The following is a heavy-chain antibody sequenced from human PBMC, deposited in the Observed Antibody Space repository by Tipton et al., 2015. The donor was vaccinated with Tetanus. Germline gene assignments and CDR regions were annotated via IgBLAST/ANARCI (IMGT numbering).Heavy chain of an antibody. CDR2: ISPSGRT. CDR1: GGSISSGDHQ. Sequence: TLSLTCTVSGGSISSGDHQWNWIRQPPGKGLEWLAYISPSGRTNSNYSLKSRITISQDKSKNQFSLKLTSVTAADTAVYYCARGGDTYFGSSCFYDWWGQGTRVTVSS. CDR3: ARGGDTYFGSSCFYDW. V-gene: IGHV4-61*08. D-gene: IGHD3-22*01. J-gene: IGHJ4*02.